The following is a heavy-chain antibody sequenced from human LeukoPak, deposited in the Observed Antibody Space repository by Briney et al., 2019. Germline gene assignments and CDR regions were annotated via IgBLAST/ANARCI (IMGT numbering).Heavy chain of an antibody. V-gene: IGHV1-2*02. CDR2: INHNSGGT. J-gene: IGHJ5*02. CDR1: GYTFTGYY. Sequence: EASVKVSCKASGYTFTGYYMHWVRQAPGQGLEWMGWINHNSGGTNYAQKFQGRVTMTRDTSISTAYMELSRLRSDDTAVYYCAWEGEDDLLSGYDPWGQGTLVTVSS. D-gene: IGHD3-3*01. CDR3: AWEGEDDLLSGYDP.